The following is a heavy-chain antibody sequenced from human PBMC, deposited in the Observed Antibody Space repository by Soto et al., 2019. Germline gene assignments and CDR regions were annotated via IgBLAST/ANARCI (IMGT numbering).Heavy chain of an antibody. D-gene: IGHD4-17*01. V-gene: IGHV3-48*02. J-gene: IGHJ6*02. CDR2: ISSSSSTI. CDR3: ASMYDYQVNYYYYGMDV. CDR1: GFTFSSYS. Sequence: EVQLVESGGGLVQPGGSLRLSCAASGFTFSSYSMNWVRQAPGKGLEWVSYISSSSSTIYCADSVKGRFTISRDNAKNSLYLQMNSLRDEDTAVYYCASMYDYQVNYYYYGMDVWGQGTTVTVSS.